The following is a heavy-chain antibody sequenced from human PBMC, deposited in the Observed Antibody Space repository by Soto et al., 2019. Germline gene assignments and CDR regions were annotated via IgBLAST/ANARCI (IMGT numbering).Heavy chain of an antibody. Sequence: ESGEGVVQPGGSLRLSCSTSGFTFSSHSMHWFRQAPGRGLEWVAVISSDGGLQFYADSVRGRFTISRDNSKNTLYLQMNSLRDEDTALYYCAREVVTTQWFFDNWGQGILVAVSS. D-gene: IGHD2-8*01. J-gene: IGHJ4*02. CDR2: ISSDGGLQ. CDR1: GFTFSSHS. CDR3: AREVVTTQWFFDN. V-gene: IGHV3-30-3*01.